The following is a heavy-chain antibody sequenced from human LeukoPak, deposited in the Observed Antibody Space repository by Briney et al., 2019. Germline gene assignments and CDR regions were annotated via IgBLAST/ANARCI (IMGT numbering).Heavy chain of an antibody. V-gene: IGHV4-4*02. CDR2: IYHSGST. CDR3: ARDRHKLVDIVAGILDY. J-gene: IGHJ4*02. D-gene: IGHD5-12*01. CDR1: GGSISSSNW. Sequence: SGTLSLTCAVSGGSISSSNWWSWVRQPPGKGLEWIGEIYHSGSTNYNPSLKSRVTISVDKSKNQFSLKLSSVTAADTAVYYCARDRHKLVDIVAGILDYWGQGSLVTVSS.